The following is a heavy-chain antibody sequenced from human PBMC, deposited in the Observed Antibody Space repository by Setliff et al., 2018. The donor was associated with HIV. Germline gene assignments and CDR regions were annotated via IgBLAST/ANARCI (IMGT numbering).Heavy chain of an antibody. CDR3: ARGTTLNVVPDAFDI. CDR1: GGSISSGGW. V-gene: IGHV4-4*02. J-gene: IGHJ3*02. Sequence: TLSLTCVVSGGSISSGGWWTWVRQPPGKGLEWIGEIYHAGNTYYNPSLKSRVTISVDTSKNQISLRLNSLTAADTAVYYCARGTTLNVVPDAFDIWGQGTMVTV. D-gene: IGHD4-17*01. CDR2: IYHAGNT.